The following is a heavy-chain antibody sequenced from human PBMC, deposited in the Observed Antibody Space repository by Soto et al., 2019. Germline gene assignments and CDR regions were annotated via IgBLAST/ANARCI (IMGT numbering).Heavy chain of an antibody. D-gene: IGHD1-26*01. CDR1: GGTIRSWY. CDR3: ARRYGSAIDY. V-gene: IGHV4-59*08. Sequence: SETLSLTCTVSGGTIRSWYWSWIRQPPGKGLEWIGYIYYSGSTNCNPSLKSRVTISVDTSKNQFSLKLSSVTAADTAVYYCARRYGSAIDYWGQGTLVTVSS. CDR2: IYYSGST. J-gene: IGHJ4*02.